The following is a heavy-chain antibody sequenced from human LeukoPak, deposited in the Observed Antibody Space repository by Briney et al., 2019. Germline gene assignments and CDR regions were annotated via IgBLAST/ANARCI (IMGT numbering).Heavy chain of an antibody. Sequence: KPSETQSLTCTVSGGSISSYYWSWIRQPAGKGLEWIGRIYTSGSTNYNPSLKSRVTMSVDTSKNQFSLKLSSVTAADTAVYYCARVTNRGYSYGFDYWGQGTLVTVSS. D-gene: IGHD5-18*01. CDR2: IYTSGST. CDR1: GGSISSYY. CDR3: ARVTNRGYSYGFDY. J-gene: IGHJ4*02. V-gene: IGHV4-4*07.